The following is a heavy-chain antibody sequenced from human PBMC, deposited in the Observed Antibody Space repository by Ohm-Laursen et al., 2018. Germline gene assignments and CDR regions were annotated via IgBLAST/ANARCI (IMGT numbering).Heavy chain of an antibody. V-gene: IGHV4-59*01. J-gene: IGHJ3*02. CDR2: IYYNGST. CDR1: GGSIRTYY. CDR3: ARDFYDSSGYLDTFDI. D-gene: IGHD3-22*01. Sequence: SDTLSLTCIVSGGSIRTYYWNWIRQPPGKGLEWIGYIYYNGSTNYNPSLKSRVIISVDTSKNQFSLKLSSVTAADTAVYHCARDFYDSSGYLDTFDIWGQGTMVTVSS.